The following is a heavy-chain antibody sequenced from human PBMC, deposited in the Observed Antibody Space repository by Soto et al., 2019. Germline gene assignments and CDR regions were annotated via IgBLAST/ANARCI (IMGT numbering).Heavy chain of an antibody. CDR3: ARGAPYLAEAHEGFDP. CDR2: INHSGST. V-gene: IGHV4-34*01. CDR1: GGSFSGYY. Sequence: SETLSLTCAVYGGSFSGYYWSWLRQPPGKGLEWIGEINHSGSTNYNPSLKSRVTMARDTSISTAYMELSRLRSDDTAVYSCARGAPYLAEAHEGFDPWGQGTLVTVSS. J-gene: IGHJ5*02.